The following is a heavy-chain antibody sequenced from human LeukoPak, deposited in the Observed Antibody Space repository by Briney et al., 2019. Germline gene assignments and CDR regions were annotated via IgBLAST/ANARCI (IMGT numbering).Heavy chain of an antibody. J-gene: IGHJ4*02. CDR1: GFTFDDYG. D-gene: IGHD2-15*01. Sequence: PGGSLRLSCAASGFTFDDYGMSWVRQAPGKGLEWVSGINWNGGSTGYADSVKGRFTISRDNAKNSLYLQMNSLRAEDTALYYCARGGRYCSGGSCYLADYWGQGTLVTVSS. CDR3: ARGGRYCSGGSCYLADY. CDR2: INWNGGST. V-gene: IGHV3-20*04.